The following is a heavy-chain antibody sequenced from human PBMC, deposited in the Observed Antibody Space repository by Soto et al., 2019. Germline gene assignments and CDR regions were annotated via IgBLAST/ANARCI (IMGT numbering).Heavy chain of an antibody. D-gene: IGHD4-17*01. CDR2: IDRSDYYT. CDR3: ACRVTTVTTAYYYSLDF. V-gene: IGHV5-10-1*01. J-gene: IGHJ4*02. Sequence: GESLKTSCKGSGYSFTRYWLSWVRQMPGKGLERMGRIDRSDYYTNYSPSFQGHVTISADKSISTAYLQWRRLKASDTAMHYCACRVTTVTTAYYYSLDFWGQGTMVTVSS. CDR1: GYSFTRYW.